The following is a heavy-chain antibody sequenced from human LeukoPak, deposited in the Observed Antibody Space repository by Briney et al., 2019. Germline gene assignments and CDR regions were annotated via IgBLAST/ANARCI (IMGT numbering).Heavy chain of an antibody. J-gene: IGHJ5*02. CDR2: ISSSSSTI. CDR3: ARGKNWFDP. Sequence: GGSLTLSCQASGFTFYMYAMSWVRQAPGKGLEWVSYISSSSSTIYYADSVKGRFTISRDNAKNSLYLQMNSLRAEDTAVYYCARGKNWFDPWGQGTLVTVSS. CDR1: GFTFYMYA. V-gene: IGHV3-48*01.